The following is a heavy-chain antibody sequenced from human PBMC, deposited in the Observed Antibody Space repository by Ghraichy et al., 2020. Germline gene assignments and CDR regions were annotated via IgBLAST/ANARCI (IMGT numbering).Heavy chain of an antibody. D-gene: IGHD6-13*01. V-gene: IGHV4-39*01. CDR3: ARHEASSSFRPDNWFDP. CDR2: IYYSGST. J-gene: IGHJ5*02. CDR1: GGSISSSSYY. Sequence: SETLSLTCTVSGGSISSSSYYWGWIRQPPGKGLEWIGSIYYSGSTYYNPSLKSRVTISVDTSKNQFSLKLSSVTAADTAVYYCARHEASSSFRPDNWFDPWGQGTLVTVSS.